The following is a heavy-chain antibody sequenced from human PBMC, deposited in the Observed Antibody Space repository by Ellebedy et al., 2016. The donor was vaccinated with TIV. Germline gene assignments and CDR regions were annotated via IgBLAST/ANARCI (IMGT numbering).Heavy chain of an antibody. CDR1: GGSISSSSYY. D-gene: IGHD3-16*01. J-gene: IGHJ5*02. CDR3: ARGPYTGP. Sequence: SETLSLXXTVSGGSISSSSYYWSWIRQPPGKGLEWIGEINHSGSTNYNPSLKSRVTISVDTSKNQFSLKLSSVTAADTAVYYCARGPYTGPWGQGTLVTVSS. V-gene: IGHV4-39*07. CDR2: INHSGST.